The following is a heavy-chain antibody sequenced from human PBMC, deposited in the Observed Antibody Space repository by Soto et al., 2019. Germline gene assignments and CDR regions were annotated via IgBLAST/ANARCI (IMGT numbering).Heavy chain of an antibody. CDR1: GGTFSSYA. V-gene: IGHV1-69*01. CDR2: IIPIFGTA. J-gene: IGHJ6*02. Sequence: QVQLVQSGAEVQKPGSSVKVSCKASGGTFSSYAISWVRQAPGQGLEWMGGIIPIFGTANYAQKFQGRVTITADESTSTAYMELSSLRSEDTAVYYCARGGSSHDYYYYYGMDVWGQGTTVTVSS. CDR3: ARGGSSHDYYYYYGMDV. D-gene: IGHD1-26*01.